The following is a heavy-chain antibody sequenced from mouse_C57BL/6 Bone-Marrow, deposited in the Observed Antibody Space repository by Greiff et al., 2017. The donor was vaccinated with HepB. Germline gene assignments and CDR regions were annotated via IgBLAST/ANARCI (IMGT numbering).Heavy chain of an antibody. D-gene: IGHD2-4*01. J-gene: IGHJ2*01. Sequence: QVQLQQPGAELVKPGASVKLSCKASGYTFTSYWMHWVKQRPGRGLEWIGRIDPNSGGTKYNEKFKGKATMTVDKPSSTAYMQLSSLTSEDSAVYHCARRAKRNLINCENFDYWGQGTTLTVTA. CDR2: IDPNSGGT. CDR1: GYTFTSYW. V-gene: IGHV1-72*01. CDR3: ARRAKRNLINCENFDY.